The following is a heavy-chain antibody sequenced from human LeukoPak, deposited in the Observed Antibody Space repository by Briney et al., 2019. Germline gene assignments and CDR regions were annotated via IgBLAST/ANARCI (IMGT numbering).Heavy chain of an antibody. CDR2: ISSSGSLI. J-gene: IGHJ4*02. V-gene: IGHV3-48*01. D-gene: IGHD3/OR15-3a*01. CDR1: GFTFSTYS. CDR3: AKVDRFLYLDY. Sequence: GGSLRLSCAASGFTFSTYSMNWVRQAPGKGLEWVSYISSSGSLIHDSDSVKGRFTISRDNAKNSLYLQMNSLRAEDAAVYYCAKVDRFLYLDYWGQGTLVTVSS.